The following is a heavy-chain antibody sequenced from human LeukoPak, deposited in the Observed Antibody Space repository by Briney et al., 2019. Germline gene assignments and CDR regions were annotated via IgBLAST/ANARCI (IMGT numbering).Heavy chain of an antibody. CDR3: ARDPYYTNSFDY. CDR2: INPNGGGT. CDR1: GYTFTGYY. D-gene: IGHD2/OR15-2a*01. J-gene: IGHJ4*02. V-gene: IGHV1-2*02. Sequence: ASVKVSCKASGYTFTGYYIHWLRQAPGQGLEWMGWINPNGGGTKYAQKFQGRVTVTGDTSINTAYMELSRLKSNDTDVYFCARDPYYTNSFDYWGQGTLVTVSS.